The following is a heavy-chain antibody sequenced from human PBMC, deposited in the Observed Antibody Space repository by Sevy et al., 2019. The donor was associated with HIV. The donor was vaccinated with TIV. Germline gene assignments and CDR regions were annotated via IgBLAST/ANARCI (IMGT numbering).Heavy chain of an antibody. CDR1: GFTFSDYY. Sequence: GGSLRLSCAASGFTFSDYYMSWIRQAPGKGLEWVSYISSSSSYTNYADSVKGRFTISRDNAKNSLYLQMNGLKAEDTAVYYCSSAFRYYDSSGYYYYWGQGTLVTVSS. V-gene: IGHV3-11*06. CDR2: ISSSSSYT. CDR3: SSAFRYYDSSGYYYY. D-gene: IGHD3-22*01. J-gene: IGHJ4*02.